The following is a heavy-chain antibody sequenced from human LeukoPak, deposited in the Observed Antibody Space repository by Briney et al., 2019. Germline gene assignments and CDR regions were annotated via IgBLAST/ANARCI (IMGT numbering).Heavy chain of an antibody. J-gene: IGHJ4*02. V-gene: IGHV4-34*01. CDR2: INHSGST. D-gene: IGHD1-26*01. CDR3: ARVVSGSYRLDY. Sequence: SETLSLTCAVYGGSFSGYYWGWIRQPPGKGLEWIGEINHSGSTNYNPSLKSRVTISVDTSKNQFSLKLSSVTAADTAVYYCARVVSGSYRLDYWGQGTLVTVSS. CDR1: GGSFSGYY.